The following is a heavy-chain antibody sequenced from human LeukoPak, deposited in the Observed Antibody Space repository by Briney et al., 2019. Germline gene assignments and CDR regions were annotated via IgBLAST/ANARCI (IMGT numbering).Heavy chain of an antibody. CDR3: ARGWLQLKSFDY. CDR2: IIPILGIA. V-gene: IGHV1-69*04. J-gene: IGHJ4*02. D-gene: IGHD5-12*01. Sequence: VASVKVSCKASGGTFSSYAISWVRQAPGQGLEWMGRIIPILGIANYAQKFQGRVTITADKSTSTAYMELSSLRSEDTAVYYCARGWLQLKSFDYWGQGTLVTVSS. CDR1: GGTFSSYA.